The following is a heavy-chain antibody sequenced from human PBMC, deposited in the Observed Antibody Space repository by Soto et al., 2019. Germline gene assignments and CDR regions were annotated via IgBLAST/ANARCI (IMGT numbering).Heavy chain of an antibody. CDR1: GYSFTSYW. Sequence: LKISCKGSGYSFTSYWICWVRQMPGKGLGWMGIIYPGDSDTRYSPSFQGQVTISADKSINTAYLQWSSLKASDTAMYYCARQLEWLSTPFDPWGQGTLVTVS. CDR3: ARQLEWLSTPFDP. D-gene: IGHD3-3*01. V-gene: IGHV5-51*01. CDR2: IYPGDSDT. J-gene: IGHJ5*02.